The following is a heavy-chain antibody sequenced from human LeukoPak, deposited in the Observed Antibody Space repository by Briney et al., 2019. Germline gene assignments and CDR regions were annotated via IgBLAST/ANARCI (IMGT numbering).Heavy chain of an antibody. CDR2: ISSSGGTI. Sequence: GGSLRLSCAASGFTFRSYAINWVRQAPGKGLEWVSFISSSGGTIYYADSVKGRFTISRDNAENSLYLQMNSLRAGDTAVYYCARAAYYYDSSAYPYWYFDLWGRGTLVTVSS. D-gene: IGHD3-22*01. CDR3: ARAAYYYDSSAYPYWYFDL. J-gene: IGHJ2*01. CDR1: GFTFRSYA. V-gene: IGHV3-48*03.